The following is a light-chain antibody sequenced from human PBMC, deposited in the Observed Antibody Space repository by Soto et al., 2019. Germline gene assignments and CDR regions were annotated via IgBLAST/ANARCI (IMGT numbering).Light chain of an antibody. CDR1: SSDVGGYNY. J-gene: IGLJ1*01. CDR3: SSYAGSSNV. V-gene: IGLV2-8*01. Sequence: QSVLTQPPSASGSPGQSVAISCTGTSSDVGGYNYVSWYQQHPGKAPKLMIYEVNKRPSGVPDRFSGSKSGNTASLTVSGLQAEDEAGYYCSSYAGSSNVFGTETKLTVL. CDR2: EVN.